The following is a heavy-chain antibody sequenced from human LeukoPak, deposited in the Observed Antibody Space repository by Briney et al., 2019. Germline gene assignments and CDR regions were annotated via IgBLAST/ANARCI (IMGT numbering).Heavy chain of an antibody. CDR3: ARRTPSGSYSNPNWYFDL. J-gene: IGHJ2*01. CDR1: GGSISSYY. D-gene: IGHD1-26*01. CDR2: IYSSGST. Sequence: PSETLSLTCTVSGGSISSYYWSWIRQPPGKGLEWIGYIYSSGSTNYNPSLKSRVTISVDTSKNQFSLKLSSVTAADTAVYYCARRTPSGSYSNPNWYFDLWGRGTLVTVSS. V-gene: IGHV4-59*01.